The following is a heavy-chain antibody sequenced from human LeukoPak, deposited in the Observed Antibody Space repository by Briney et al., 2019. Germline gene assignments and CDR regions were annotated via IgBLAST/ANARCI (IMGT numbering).Heavy chain of an antibody. J-gene: IGHJ6*03. D-gene: IGHD2-15*01. CDR3: ARDNGDILYYYYMDV. CDR2: ISYDGSNK. CDR1: GFTFSSYA. Sequence: PGGSLRLSCAASGFTFSSYAMHWVRQAPGKRLEWVAVISYDGSNKYYADSVKGRFTISRDNSKNTLYLQMNSLRAEDTAVYYCARDNGDILYYYYMDVWGKGTTVTVSS. V-gene: IGHV3-30*01.